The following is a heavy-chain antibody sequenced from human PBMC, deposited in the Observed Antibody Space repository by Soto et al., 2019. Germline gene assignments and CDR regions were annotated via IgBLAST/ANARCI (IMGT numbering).Heavy chain of an antibody. D-gene: IGHD5-18*01. Sequence: TLSISCAVSGFSSSSGGCSWSWLPQPPGKGLEWIGYIYHSGSTYYNPSLKSRVTISVDRSKNQFSLKLSSVTAADTAVYYCATGRYSYGYYYYYGMGVWGQGTKVPVSS. CDR3: ATGRYSYGYYYYYGMGV. CDR1: GFSSSSGGCS. CDR2: IYHSGST. J-gene: IGHJ6*02. V-gene: IGHV4-30-2*01.